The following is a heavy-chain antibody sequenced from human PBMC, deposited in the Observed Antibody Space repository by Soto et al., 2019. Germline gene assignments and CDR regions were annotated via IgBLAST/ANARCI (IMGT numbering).Heavy chain of an antibody. J-gene: IGHJ4*02. D-gene: IGHD6-19*01. CDR2: IYYSGST. Sequence: SETLSLTCTVSGGSVSSGSYYWSWIRQPPGKGLEWIACIYYSGSTNYNPSLKSRATISVDTSKNQFSLKLSSVTAADTAVYYCARYGCSNAWELDYWGQGTLVTVSS. CDR3: ARYGCSNAWELDY. CDR1: GGSVSSGSYY. V-gene: IGHV4-61*01.